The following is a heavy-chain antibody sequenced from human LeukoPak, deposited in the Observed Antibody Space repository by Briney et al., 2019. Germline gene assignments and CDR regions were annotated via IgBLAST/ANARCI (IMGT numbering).Heavy chain of an antibody. J-gene: IGHJ4*02. V-gene: IGHV3-23*01. CDR2: ISGSGGST. CDR3: ARDYGPTRGPGYSEGDY. D-gene: IGHD5-18*01. CDR1: GFTFSSYA. Sequence: PGGSLRLSCAASGFTFSSYAMSWVRQAPGKGLEWVSAISGSGGSTYYADSVKGRFTISRDNSKNTLYLQMNSLRAEDTAVYYCARDYGPTRGPGYSEGDYWGQGTLVTVSS.